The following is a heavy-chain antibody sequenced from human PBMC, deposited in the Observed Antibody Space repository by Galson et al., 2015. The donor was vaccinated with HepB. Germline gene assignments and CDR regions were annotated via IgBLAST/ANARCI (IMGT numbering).Heavy chain of an antibody. J-gene: IGHJ4*02. CDR1: GFTFSSYA. CDR2: ISYDGSNK. Sequence: SLRLSCAASGFTFSSYAMHWVRQAPGKGLEWVAVISYDGSNKYYADSVKGRFTISRDNSKNTLYLQMNSLRAEDTAVYYCARDDGGYDREPYYFDYWGQGTLVTVSS. V-gene: IGHV3-30*04. D-gene: IGHD5-12*01. CDR3: ARDDGGYDREPYYFDY.